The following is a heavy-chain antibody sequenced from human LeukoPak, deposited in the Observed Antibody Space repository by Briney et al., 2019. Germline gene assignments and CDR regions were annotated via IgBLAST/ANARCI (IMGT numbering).Heavy chain of an antibody. Sequence: GASVKVSCKASGFTFTSSAMQWVRQARGQRLEWIGWIVVGSGNTNYAQKFQERVTITRDMSTSTAYMELSSLRSEDTAVYYCAAVASRYYDSRVVDWGQGTLVSVSS. CDR2: IVVGSGNT. V-gene: IGHV1-58*02. J-gene: IGHJ4*02. CDR3: AAVASRYYDSRVVD. D-gene: IGHD3-22*01. CDR1: GFTFTSSA.